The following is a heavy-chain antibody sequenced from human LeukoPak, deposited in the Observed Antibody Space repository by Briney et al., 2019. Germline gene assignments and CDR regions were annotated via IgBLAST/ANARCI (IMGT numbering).Heavy chain of an antibody. Sequence: GGSLRLSCAASGFTVSSNYMSWVRQAPGKGLEWVSVIYSGGSTYYADSVTGRFTISRDNSKNTLYLQMNSLRAEDTAVYYCARSATGDRFDYWGQGTLVTVSS. CDR2: IYSGGST. CDR1: GFTVSSNY. J-gene: IGHJ4*02. CDR3: ARSATGDRFDY. D-gene: IGHD3-16*01. V-gene: IGHV3-53*01.